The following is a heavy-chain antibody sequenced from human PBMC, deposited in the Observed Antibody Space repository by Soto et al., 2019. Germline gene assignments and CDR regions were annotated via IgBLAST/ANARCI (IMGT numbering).Heavy chain of an antibody. J-gene: IGHJ4*02. V-gene: IGHV4-39*01. CDR3: ASQTRWEIVATGLQYYFDY. CDR1: GGSISSSSYY. Sequence: QLQLQESGPGLVKPSETLSLTCTVSGGSISSSSYYWGWIRQPPGKGLEWIGSIYYSGSTYYNPSLKSRVTRSVDTSKNQFSLKLSSVTAADTAVSYCASQTRWEIVATGLQYYFDYWGQGTLVTVSS. CDR2: IYYSGST. D-gene: IGHD5-12*01.